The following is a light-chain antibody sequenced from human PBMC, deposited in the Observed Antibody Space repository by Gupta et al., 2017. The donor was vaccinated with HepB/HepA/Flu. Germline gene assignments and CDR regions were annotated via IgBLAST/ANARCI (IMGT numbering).Light chain of an antibody. CDR3: NSRDSSGNHVV. CDR2: GKK. CDR1: SLRSYY. Sequence: SSELTQDPAVSVALGQTVRITCQGDSLRSYYASWYQQKPGQAPVLVIYGKKYRPSGIPDRFSGSSSGNTASLTITGAQAEDEADYYCNSRDSSGNHVVFGGGTKLTVL. V-gene: IGLV3-19*01. J-gene: IGLJ2*01.